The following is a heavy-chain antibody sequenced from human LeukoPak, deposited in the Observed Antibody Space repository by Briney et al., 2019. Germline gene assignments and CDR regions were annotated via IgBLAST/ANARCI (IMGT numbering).Heavy chain of an antibody. Sequence: GGSLRLSCAASGFTFSNAWMSWVRQAPGKGLEWVGRIKSKTDGGTTDYAAPVKGRFTISRDDSKNTLYLQMNSLKTEDTAVYYCTPTPFEGEYYYGSSGYQNDYWGQGTLVTVSS. CDR1: GFTFSNAW. J-gene: IGHJ4*02. CDR2: IKSKTDGGTT. V-gene: IGHV3-15*01. D-gene: IGHD3-22*01. CDR3: TPTPFEGEYYYGSSGYQNDY.